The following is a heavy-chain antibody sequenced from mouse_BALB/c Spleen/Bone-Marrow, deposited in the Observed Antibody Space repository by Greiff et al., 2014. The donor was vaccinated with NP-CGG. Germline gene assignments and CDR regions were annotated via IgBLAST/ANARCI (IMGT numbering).Heavy chain of an antibody. CDR1: GFTLSDYY. CDR3: ARFSYYYFDY. J-gene: IGHJ2*01. D-gene: IGHD1-1*01. Sequence: DVHLVESGGGLVKPGGSLKLSCAASGFTLSDYYMYWVRQTPEKRLEWVATISDGGSYTYYPDSVKGRFTISRDNAKNNLYLQMSSLKSEDTAMYYCARFSYYYFDYWGQGTTLTVSS. CDR2: ISDGGSYT. V-gene: IGHV5-4*02.